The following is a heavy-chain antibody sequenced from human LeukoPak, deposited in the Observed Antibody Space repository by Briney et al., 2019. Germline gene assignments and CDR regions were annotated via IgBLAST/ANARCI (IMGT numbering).Heavy chain of an antibody. CDR3: ARVVVVPAASGDWFDP. CDR1: GFTFSSYS. CDR2: ISSSSSYI. V-gene: IGHV3-21*01. Sequence: GGSLRLSCAASGFTFSSYSMNWVRQAPGKGLEWVLSISSSSSYIYYADSVKGRFTISRDNAKNSLYLQMNSLRAEDTAVYYCARVVVVPAASGDWFDPWGQGTLVTVSS. J-gene: IGHJ5*02. D-gene: IGHD2-2*01.